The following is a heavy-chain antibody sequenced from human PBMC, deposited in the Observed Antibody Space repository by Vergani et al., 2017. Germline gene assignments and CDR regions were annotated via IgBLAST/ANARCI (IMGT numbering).Heavy chain of an antibody. J-gene: IGHJ6*02. V-gene: IGHV4-38-2*02. CDR3: ARDGSVAGTSHYYYGMDV. CDR1: GYSISSGYY. Sequence: QVQMQESGPGLVKPSETLSLTCAVSGYSISSGYYWGWIRQPPGKGLEWIGSIYHSGSTYYNPSLKSRVTISVDTSKNQFSLKLSSVTAADTAVYYCARDGSVAGTSHYYYGMDVWGQGTTVTVSS. D-gene: IGHD6-19*01. CDR2: IYHSGST.